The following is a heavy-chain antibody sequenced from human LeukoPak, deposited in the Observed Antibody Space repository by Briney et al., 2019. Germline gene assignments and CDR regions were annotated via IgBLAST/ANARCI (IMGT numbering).Heavy chain of an antibody. CDR3: AREPPGDSSSYPDY. CDR2: IYTSGST. V-gene: IGHV4-61*02. J-gene: IGHJ4*02. CDR1: GGSISSGSYY. D-gene: IGHD6-13*01. Sequence: SETLSLTCTVSGGSISSGSYYWSWIRQPAGKGLEWIGRIYTSGSTNYNPSLKSRVTISVDTSKNQFSLKLSSVTAADTAVYYCAREPPGDSSSYPDYWGQGTLVTVSS.